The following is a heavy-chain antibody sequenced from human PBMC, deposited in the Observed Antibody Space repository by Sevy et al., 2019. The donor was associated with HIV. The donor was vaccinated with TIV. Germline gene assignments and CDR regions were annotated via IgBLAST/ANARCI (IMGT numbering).Heavy chain of an antibody. Sequence: GGSLRLSCAASGFTFSSYAVSWVHQAPGKGLEWVSAISGSGGSTYYADSVKGRFTISRDNSKNTLYLQMNSLRAEDTAVYYCAKEGTTMVRGVIIKPDNWFDPWGQGTLVTVSS. CDR2: ISGSGGST. CDR3: AKEGTTMVRGVIIKPDNWFDP. D-gene: IGHD3-10*01. CDR1: GFTFSSYA. V-gene: IGHV3-23*01. J-gene: IGHJ5*02.